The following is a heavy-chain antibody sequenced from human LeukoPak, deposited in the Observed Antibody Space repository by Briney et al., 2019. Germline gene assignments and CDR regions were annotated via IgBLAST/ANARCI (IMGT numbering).Heavy chain of an antibody. J-gene: IGHJ4*02. Sequence: GVSLRLSCAASGFTFNNYAMNWVRQAPGKGLEWVSAISGSGGSTYYADSVRGRFTISRDNSKNTLYLQMNSLRAEDTAIYYCATYRQVLLPFESWGQGTLVTVSS. CDR3: ATYRQVLLPFES. V-gene: IGHV3-23*01. CDR2: ISGSGGST. D-gene: IGHD2-8*02. CDR1: GFTFNNYA.